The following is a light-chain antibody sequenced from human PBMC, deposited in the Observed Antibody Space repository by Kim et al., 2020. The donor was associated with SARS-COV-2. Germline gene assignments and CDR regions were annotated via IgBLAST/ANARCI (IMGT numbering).Light chain of an antibody. CDR2: GAS. Sequence: EVVMTQSPATLSVSPGERATLSCRASQSVSSNLAWYQQNPGQAPSLLLYGASTRATDFPARFGGRGSGTEFTVTISSLQSEDFAVYYCQHFQNWPPSTFGPGTKVDIK. V-gene: IGKV3-15*01. J-gene: IGKJ3*01. CDR1: QSVSSN. CDR3: QHFQNWPPST.